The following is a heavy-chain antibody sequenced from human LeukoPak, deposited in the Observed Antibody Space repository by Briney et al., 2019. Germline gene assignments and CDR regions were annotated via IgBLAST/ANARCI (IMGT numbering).Heavy chain of an antibody. V-gene: IGHV3-30-3*01. Sequence: GGSLRLSCEASGFTFRNAWMSWVRQAPGKGLEWVAVVVYDGNKEYYADSVKGRFTISRDNSKNTLDLQMNSLRVEDTAVYYCARGNIGTYYEGIMDYWGQGTLVTVSS. D-gene: IGHD1-26*01. CDR3: ARGNIGTYYEGIMDY. CDR1: GFTFRNAW. J-gene: IGHJ4*02. CDR2: VVYDGNKE.